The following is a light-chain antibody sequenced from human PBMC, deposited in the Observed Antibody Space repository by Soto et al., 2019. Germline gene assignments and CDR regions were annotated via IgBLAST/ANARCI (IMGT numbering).Light chain of an antibody. CDR3: LLYYGGVYV. CDR2: STS. CDR1: TGAVTSDNY. V-gene: IGLV7-43*01. J-gene: IGLJ1*01. Sequence: QAVVTQEPSLTVSPGWRVTLTCASSTGAVTSDNYPNWFQLKPGQAPKSVIYSTSNKHSWTPARFSGSLLGGKAALTLSGVQPEDEAEYYCLLYYGGVYVFGSGTQLTVL.